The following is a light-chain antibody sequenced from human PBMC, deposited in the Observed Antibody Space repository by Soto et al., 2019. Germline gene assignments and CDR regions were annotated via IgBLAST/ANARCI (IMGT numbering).Light chain of an antibody. V-gene: IGLV2-14*01. Sequence: QSVLTQPASVSGSPGQSITISCTGTSSDVGGYNYVSWYQQHPGKVPKLIIYDVSNRPSGVSNRFSGSKSDNTASLTISGLQAEDEADYYCSSYTGSTSTRAFGGGTKLTVL. CDR2: DVS. CDR3: SSYTGSTSTRA. CDR1: SSDVGGYNY. J-gene: IGLJ2*01.